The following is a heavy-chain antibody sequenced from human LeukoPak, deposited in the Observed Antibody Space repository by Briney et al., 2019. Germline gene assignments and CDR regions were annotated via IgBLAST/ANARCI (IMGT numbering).Heavy chain of an antibody. CDR2: IYLDGSST. CDR3: ARERSTVFTMDV. CDR1: GFSFSRYW. Sequence: GGSLRLSCAASGFSFSRYWMHWVRQAPGKGLEGVARIYLDGSSTIHADSVKGRFTISRDNAKNTLYLQMNSLRAEDTAVYYCARERSTVFTMDVWGKGTTVTVSS. D-gene: IGHD4-17*01. V-gene: IGHV3-74*01. J-gene: IGHJ6*03.